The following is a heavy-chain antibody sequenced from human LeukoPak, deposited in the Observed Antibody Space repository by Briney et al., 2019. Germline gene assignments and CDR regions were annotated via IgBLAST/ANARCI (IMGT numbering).Heavy chain of an antibody. Sequence: ASVKVSCKASGYTFTSYGISWVRQAPGQGLEWMGWISDYNGNTNYAQKLQGRVTMTTDTSTSTAYMELRSLRSDDTAVYYCARDRTAMPYDAFDIWGQGTMVTVSS. CDR3: ARDRTAMPYDAFDI. V-gene: IGHV1-18*01. CDR1: GYTFTSYG. D-gene: IGHD5-18*01. J-gene: IGHJ3*02. CDR2: ISDYNGNT.